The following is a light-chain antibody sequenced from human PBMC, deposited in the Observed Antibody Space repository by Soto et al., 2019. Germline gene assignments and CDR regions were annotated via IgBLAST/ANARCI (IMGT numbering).Light chain of an antibody. J-gene: IGKJ5*01. V-gene: IGKV3-15*01. CDR3: QQYNNWPPIT. CDR2: GAS. CDR1: QTISSSIY. Sequence: EIVLTQSPCTLSLSPGERATLSCRASQTISSSIYLAWYQQKPGQAPRLLIYGASTRATGIPARFSGSGSGTEFTLTISSLQSEDFAVYYCQQYNNWPPITFGQGTRLEIK.